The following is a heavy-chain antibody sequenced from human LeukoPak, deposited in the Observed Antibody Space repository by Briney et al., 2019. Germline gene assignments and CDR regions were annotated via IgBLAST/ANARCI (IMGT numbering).Heavy chain of an antibody. V-gene: IGHV3-49*04. CDR1: GFTFYNYA. J-gene: IGHJ4*02. CDR2: IRSKAYGGTT. D-gene: IGHD4-11*01. CDR3: TRGVTTVTLYFDY. Sequence: GGSLRLSCAASGFTFYNYAMSWVRQAPGKGLEWVGFIRSKAYGGTTEYAASVKGRFTISRDDSKSIAYLQMNSLKTEDTAVYYCTRGVTTVTLYFDYWGQGTLVTVSS.